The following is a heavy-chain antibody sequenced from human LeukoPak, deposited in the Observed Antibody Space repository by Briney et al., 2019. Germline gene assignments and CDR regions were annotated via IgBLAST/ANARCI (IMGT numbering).Heavy chain of an antibody. CDR1: GYTFTGYY. Sequence: ASVKVSCKASGYTFTGYYMHWVRQAPGQGLEWMGWINPNSGGTNYAQKFQGRVTMTRDTSISTAYMELSRLRSDDTAVYYCARVAINYYDSSGYYLDYWGQGTLVTVSS. J-gene: IGHJ4*02. D-gene: IGHD3-22*01. CDR3: ARVAINYYDSSGYYLDY. CDR2: INPNSGGT. V-gene: IGHV1-2*02.